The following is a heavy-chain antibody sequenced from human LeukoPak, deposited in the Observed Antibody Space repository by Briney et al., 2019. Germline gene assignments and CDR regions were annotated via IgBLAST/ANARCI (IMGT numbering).Heavy chain of an antibody. CDR2: IIPIFGTA. CDR3: ARDAGKAYYYYYYMDV. V-gene: IGHV1-69*05. D-gene: IGHD6-13*01. CDR1: GGTFSSYA. Sequence: SVKVSCKASGGTFSSYAISWVRQAPGQGLEWMGRIIPIFGTANYPQKFQGRVTITTDESTSTAYMELSSLRSEDTAVYYCARDAGKAYYYYYYMDVWGKGTTVTVSS. J-gene: IGHJ6*03.